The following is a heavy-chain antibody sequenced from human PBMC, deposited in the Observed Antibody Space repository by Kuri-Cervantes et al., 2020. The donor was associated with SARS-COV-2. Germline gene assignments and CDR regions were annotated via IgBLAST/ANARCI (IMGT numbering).Heavy chain of an antibody. CDR1: GFTFSNYW. CDR2: TNTDGSST. CDR3: TMGDWFDP. D-gene: IGHD3-10*01. V-gene: IGHV3-74*01. Sequence: GESLKISCAASGFTFSNYWMHWVRQAPGKGLVWVSRTNTDGSSTSYADSVKGRFTISRDNAKNTLYLQMNSLRAEDTAVYYCTMGDWFDPWGQGTLVTVSS. J-gene: IGHJ5*02.